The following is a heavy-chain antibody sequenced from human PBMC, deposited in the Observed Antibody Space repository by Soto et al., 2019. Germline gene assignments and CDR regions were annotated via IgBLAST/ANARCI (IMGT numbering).Heavy chain of an antibody. D-gene: IGHD5-18*01. CDR3: ARVMGYSYGFSPGYYYYGMDV. V-gene: IGHV3-30-3*01. CDR2: ISYDGSNK. Sequence: PGGSLRLSCAASGFTFSSYAMHWVRQAPGKGLEWVAVISYDGSNKYYADSVKGRFTISRDNSKNTLYLQMNSLRAEDTAVYYCARVMGYSYGFSPGYYYYGMDVWGQGTTVTVSS. CDR1: GFTFSSYA. J-gene: IGHJ6*02.